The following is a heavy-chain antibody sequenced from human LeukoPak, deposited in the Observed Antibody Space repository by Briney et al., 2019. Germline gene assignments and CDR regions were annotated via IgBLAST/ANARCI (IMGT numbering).Heavy chain of an antibody. D-gene: IGHD3-22*01. V-gene: IGHV7-4-1*02. Sequence: GASVKVSCKASGYTFTSYAMNWVRQAPGQGLEWMGWINTNTGNPTYAQGFTGRFVFSLDTSVSTAYLQISSLKAEDTAVYYCARGISTYYYDSSGSTQFDYWGQGTLVTVSS. CDR2: INTNTGNP. CDR1: GYTFTSYA. CDR3: ARGISTYYYDSSGSTQFDY. J-gene: IGHJ4*02.